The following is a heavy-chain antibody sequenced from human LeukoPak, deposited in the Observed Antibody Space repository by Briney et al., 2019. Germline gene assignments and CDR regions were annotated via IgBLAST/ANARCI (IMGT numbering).Heavy chain of an antibody. Sequence: PAETLSLTCAVYGGSFSGYYWSWIRQPPGKGLEWIGEINHSGSTNYNPSLKSRVTISVDTSKNQFSLKLSSVTAADTAVYYCAGKYCGGDCYSTRHFDYWGQGTLVTASS. CDR1: GGSFSGYY. V-gene: IGHV4-34*01. CDR3: AGKYCGGDCYSTRHFDY. J-gene: IGHJ4*02. D-gene: IGHD2-21*02. CDR2: INHSGST.